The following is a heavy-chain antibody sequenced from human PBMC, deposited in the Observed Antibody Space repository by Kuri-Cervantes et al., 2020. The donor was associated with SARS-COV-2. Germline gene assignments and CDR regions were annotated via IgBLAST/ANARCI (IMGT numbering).Heavy chain of an antibody. CDR1: GFTFSSYS. Sequence: GGSLRLSCAASGFTFSSYSMNWVRQAPGKGLEWVSSTSSSSSYIYYADSVKGRFTISRDNAKNSLYLQMNSLRAEDTAVYYCARVRGGGRAAAGLDYWGQGTLVTVSS. CDR3: ARVRGGGRAAAGLDY. CDR2: TSSSSSYI. V-gene: IGHV3-21*01. J-gene: IGHJ4*02. D-gene: IGHD6-13*01.